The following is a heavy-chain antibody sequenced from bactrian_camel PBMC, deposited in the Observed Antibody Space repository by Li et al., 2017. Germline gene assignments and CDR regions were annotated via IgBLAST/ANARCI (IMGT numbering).Heavy chain of an antibody. Sequence: QLVESGGCSVQVGGSLGLSCAYSGITNNRNLMGWFRQAPGKEREGVASVYTDTGRTNYADSVMGRFTISQDNAKKTVYLQMTSLKAEDTAMYYCATSYASGSLSLFRGYGDWGRGTQVTVS. J-gene: IGHJ4*01. CDR2: VYTDTGRT. V-gene: IGHV3S54*01. CDR1: GITNNRNL. D-gene: IGHD4*01. CDR3: ATSYASGSLSLFRGYGD.